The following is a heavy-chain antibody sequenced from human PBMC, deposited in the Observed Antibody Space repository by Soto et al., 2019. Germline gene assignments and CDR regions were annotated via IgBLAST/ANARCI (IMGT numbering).Heavy chain of an antibody. CDR2: ISGSGGST. CDR1: GLTFSSYA. V-gene: IGHV3-23*01. CDR3: ARGEGGDYVAIFGGVPVPDDY. D-gene: IGHD3-3*01. Sequence: PGGSLRLSCAASGLTFSSYAMSWVRQAPGKGLEWVSAISGSGGSTYYADSVKGRFTISRDNSKNTLYLQMNSLRAEDTAVYYCARGEGGDYVAIFGGVPVPDDYWGQGTLVTVSS. J-gene: IGHJ4*02.